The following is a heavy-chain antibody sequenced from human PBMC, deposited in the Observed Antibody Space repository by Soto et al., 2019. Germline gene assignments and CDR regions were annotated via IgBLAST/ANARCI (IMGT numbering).Heavy chain of an antibody. CDR2: IYYSGST. CDR1: GGSISSSSYY. CDR3: ARQRSGSGSYTHY. D-gene: IGHD3-10*01. V-gene: IGHV4-39*01. J-gene: IGHJ4*02. Sequence: SETLSLTCTVSGGSISSSSYYWGWNRQPPGKGLEWIGSIYYSGSTYYNPSLKSRVTISVDTSKNQFSLKLSSVTAADTAVYYCARQRSGSGSYTHYWGQGTLVTVSS.